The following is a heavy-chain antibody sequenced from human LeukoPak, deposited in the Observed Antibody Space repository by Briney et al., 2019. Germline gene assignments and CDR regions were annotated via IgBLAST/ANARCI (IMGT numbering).Heavy chain of an antibody. V-gene: IGHV1-2*02. CDR2: INPNSGGT. CDR1: GYTFTGYY. CDR3: ARGNYYDSSGYYHNWFDP. Sequence: APVKPSCKASGYTFTGYYMHWVRQSPGQGLEWMGWINPNSGGTNYAQKFQGRVTMTRDTSISTAYMELSRLRSDDTAVYYCARGNYYDSSGYYHNWFDPRGQGTLGTVSS. J-gene: IGHJ5*02. D-gene: IGHD3-22*01.